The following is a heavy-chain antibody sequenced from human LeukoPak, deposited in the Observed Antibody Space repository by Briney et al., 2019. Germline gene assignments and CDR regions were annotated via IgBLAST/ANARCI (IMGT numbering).Heavy chain of an antibody. V-gene: IGHV3-33*01. J-gene: IGHJ3*02. CDR3: ARDNRGAFDI. CDR1: GFTFSSYG. Sequence: GGSLRLSCAASGFTFSSYGMPWVRQAPGKGLEWVAVIWYDGSNKYYADSVKGRFTISRDNSKNTLYLQMNSLRGEDTAVYYCARDNRGAFDIWGQGTMVTVSS. CDR2: IWYDGSNK.